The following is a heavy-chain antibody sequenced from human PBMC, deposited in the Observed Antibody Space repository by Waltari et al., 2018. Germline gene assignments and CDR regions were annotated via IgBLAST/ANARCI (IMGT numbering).Heavy chain of an antibody. CDR1: GGTFRSYA. D-gene: IGHD1-26*01. V-gene: IGHV1-69*01. CDR2: IITICGTA. CDR3: ASAADGAWFDP. J-gene: IGHJ5*02. Sequence: QVQLVQSGAEVKKPGSSVKVSCKAPGGTFRSYAISWVRQAPGQGLEWMGGIITICGTANYAQKFQGRGTIPADESTSTAYMELSSLRSEDTAVYYCASAADGAWFDPWGQGTLVTVSS.